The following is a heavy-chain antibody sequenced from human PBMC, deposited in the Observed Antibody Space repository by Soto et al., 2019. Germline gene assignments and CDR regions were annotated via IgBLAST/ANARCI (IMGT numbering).Heavy chain of an antibody. Sequence: ASVKVSCKVSGYTLTELSMHWVRQAPGKGLEWMGGFDPEDGETIYAQKFQGRVTMTEDTSTDTAYMELSSLRSEDTAVYYCATGAWTTVTNAFDYWGQGTLVTLSS. CDR2: FDPEDGET. CDR3: ATGAWTTVTNAFDY. CDR1: GYTLTELS. J-gene: IGHJ4*02. V-gene: IGHV1-24*01. D-gene: IGHD4-4*01.